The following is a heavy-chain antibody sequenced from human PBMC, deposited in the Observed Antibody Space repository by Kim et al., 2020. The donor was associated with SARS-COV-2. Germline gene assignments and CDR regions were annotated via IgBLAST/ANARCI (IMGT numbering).Heavy chain of an antibody. Sequence: RYSPAFQGHVTISADESISTAYLQWSSLKASHTAMYYCARRYSSGWFVDYWGQGTLVTVSS. J-gene: IGHJ4*02. V-gene: IGHV5-51*01. CDR3: ARRYSSGWFVDY. D-gene: IGHD6-19*01.